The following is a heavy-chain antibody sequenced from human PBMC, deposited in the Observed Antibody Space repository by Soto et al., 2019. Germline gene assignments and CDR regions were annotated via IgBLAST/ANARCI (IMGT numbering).Heavy chain of an antibody. CDR1: GGSISSDSFY. CDR3: ARNQPQRYCSGGTCRPAYGMDV. D-gene: IGHD2-15*01. J-gene: IGHJ6*02. V-gene: IGHV4-39*01. CDR2: IYYSGDT. Sequence: SETLSLTCTVSGGSISSDSFYWAWIRQPPGKGLEWIGIIYYSGDTYYNPSLAGRLTMSVDTSNQFSLTLRSVTVADTALYYCARNQPQRYCSGGTCRPAYGMDVWGQGTTVTVSS.